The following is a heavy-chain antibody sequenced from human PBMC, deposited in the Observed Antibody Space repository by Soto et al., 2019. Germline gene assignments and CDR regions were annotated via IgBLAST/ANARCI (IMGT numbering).Heavy chain of an antibody. V-gene: IGHV1-18*01. D-gene: IGHD3-3*01. CDR2: ISACKGNT. CDR1: GYTFSIYG. CDR3: ARSLNYDSWSGYYRFDY. Sequence: ASVHVSCKASGYTFSIYGISWVREAPGQGLELMGWISACKGNTNYAQKLQGRVTMNTDTSTSTSYMELMSLRSDDTAVYYCARSLNYDSWSGYYRFDYWGQGTLVTVSS. J-gene: IGHJ4*02.